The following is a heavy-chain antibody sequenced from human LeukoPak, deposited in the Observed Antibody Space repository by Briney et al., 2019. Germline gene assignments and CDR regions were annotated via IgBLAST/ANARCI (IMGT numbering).Heavy chain of an antibody. CDR2: ITPFLGIA. V-gene: IGHV1-69*04. J-gene: IGHJ4*02. D-gene: IGHD3-16*01. CDR1: GDTFSSYA. CDR3: AREACREMGLMWPRLGGQDCRYDH. Sequence: SVKVSFKASGDTFSSYAINWVRQAPGQGREWMGRITPFLGIANYPQKFQGRVTITADESTTTVYMELSSLRSEDTAVYYCAREACREMGLMWPRLGGQDCRYDHWGQGTLVTVSS.